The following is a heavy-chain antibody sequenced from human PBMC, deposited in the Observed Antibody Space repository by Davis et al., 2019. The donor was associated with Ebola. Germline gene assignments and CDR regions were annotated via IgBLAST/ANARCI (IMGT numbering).Heavy chain of an antibody. CDR2: IYDSGST. V-gene: IGHV4-30-2*01. CDR1: GGSISSGGYS. CDR3: ARQLQPGRWFDP. D-gene: IGHD1-1*01. J-gene: IGHJ5*02. Sequence: PSETLSLTCAVSGGSISSGGYSWSWIRQPPGKGLEWIGYIYDSGSTYYNPSLKSRVTISVDRSKNQFSLKLSSVTAADTAMYYCARQLQPGRWFDPWGQGTLVTVSS.